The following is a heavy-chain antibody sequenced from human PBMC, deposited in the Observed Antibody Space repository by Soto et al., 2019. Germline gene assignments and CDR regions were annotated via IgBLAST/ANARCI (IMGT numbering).Heavy chain of an antibody. CDR2: ISGSGADT. D-gene: IGHD2-15*01. CDR3: AKDTGRGGGSVFDY. J-gene: IGHJ4*02. Sequence: PAGSLRLSCAPSGFIFSNYAMSWVRQPRGKGLEWVSAISGSGADTYYTESVKGRFTISRDNFKNTLYLQMNSLRAEDTAVYYCAKDTGRGGGSVFDYWGQGTLVTVSS. V-gene: IGHV3-23*01. CDR1: GFIFSNYA.